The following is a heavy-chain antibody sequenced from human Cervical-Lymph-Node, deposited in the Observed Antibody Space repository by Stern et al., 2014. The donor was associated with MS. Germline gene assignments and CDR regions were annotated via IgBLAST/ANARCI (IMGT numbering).Heavy chain of an antibody. CDR1: GGPISSGTYY. V-gene: IGHV4-61*02. D-gene: IGHD2-15*01. CDR2: IYTSGST. Sequence: QVQLQESGPGLVKPSQTLSLTCTVSGGPISSGTYYWSWIRQPAGKGLEWIGRIYTSGSTDCPSPLKCRVTISVDFSKTQLSLRLTHVTAADTAVYYCARGRNGFGYDSWGQGTLATVSP. J-gene: IGHJ4*02. CDR3: ARGRNGFGYDS.